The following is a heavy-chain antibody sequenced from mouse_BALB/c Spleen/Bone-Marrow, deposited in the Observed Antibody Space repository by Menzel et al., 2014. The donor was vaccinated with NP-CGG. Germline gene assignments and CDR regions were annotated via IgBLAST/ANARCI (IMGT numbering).Heavy chain of an antibody. V-gene: IGHV14-3*02. CDR1: GFNIKDTY. J-gene: IGHJ4*01. CDR2: IDPANGNT. Sequence: EVKEVESGAELVKPGASVKLSCTASGFNIKDTYMHWVKQRPEQGLEWIGRIDPANGNTKYDPKFQGKATITTDTSSNTAYLQVSSLTSEDTAVYYCASATTATYYAMDYWGQGTSVTVSS. CDR3: ASATTATYYAMDY. D-gene: IGHD1-2*01.